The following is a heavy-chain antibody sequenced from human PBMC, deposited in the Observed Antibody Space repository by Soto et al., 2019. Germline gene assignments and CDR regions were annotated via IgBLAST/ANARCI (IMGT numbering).Heavy chain of an antibody. CDR3: ARNTFSSSWYQYYYYGMDV. CDR1: GGTFSSYA. J-gene: IGHJ6*02. Sequence: QVQLVQSGAEVKKPGSSVKVSCKASGGTFSSYAISWVRQAPGQGLEWMGGIIPIFGTANYAQKFQGRVTITADKSTSTAYMELSSLRSEDTAVYYCARNTFSSSWYQYYYYGMDVWGQGTTVTVSS. D-gene: IGHD6-13*01. V-gene: IGHV1-69*06. CDR2: IIPIFGTA.